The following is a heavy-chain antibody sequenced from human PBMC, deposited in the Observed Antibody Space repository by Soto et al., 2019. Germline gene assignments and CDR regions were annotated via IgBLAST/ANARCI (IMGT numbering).Heavy chain of an antibody. Sequence: SETLSLTCTVSGGSVSSGCYYWSWIRQPPGKGLEWIGYIYYSGSTNYNPSLKSRVTISIDASKNQFSLKLTSVIAADTAVYYCSRDRIEYCSGGDCKLGVYFDYLGQRTPLTVSS. CDR2: IYYSGST. V-gene: IGHV4-61*01. CDR1: GGSVSSGCYY. D-gene: IGHD2-15*01. CDR3: SRDRIEYCSGGDCKLGVYFDY. J-gene: IGHJ4*02.